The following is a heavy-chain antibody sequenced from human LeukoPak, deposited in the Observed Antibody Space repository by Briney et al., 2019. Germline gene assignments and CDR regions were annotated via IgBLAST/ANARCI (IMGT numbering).Heavy chain of an antibody. J-gene: IGHJ4*02. CDR3: ARVRKLPLEWDLIDF. CDR1: GVSISSGGYY. V-gene: IGHV4-31*03. D-gene: IGHD1-1*01. CDR2: IYHSGNT. Sequence: SETLSLTCTVSGVSISSGGYYWTWIRHRTGEALESIGYIYHSGNTYYNPSLMSRIVLSVDTSKSQFSLKVTSVTAADTALYYCARVRKLPLEWDLIDFWGQGTLVTVSS.